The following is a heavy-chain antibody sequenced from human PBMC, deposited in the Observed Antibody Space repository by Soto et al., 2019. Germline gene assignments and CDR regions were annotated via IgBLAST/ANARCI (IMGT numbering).Heavy chain of an antibody. V-gene: IGHV3-11*06. CDR1: GFTFSDYY. CDR2: ISTTGSFT. J-gene: IGHJ4*01. CDR3: TRGPRPISNGTGAY. D-gene: IGHD3-10*01. Sequence: GGSLRLSCAASGFTFSDYYMSWIRQAPGKGLEWVSYISTTGSFTNYADSLKGRFTISRDNVNDTLYLQMSNLRAEDSGLYYCTRGPRPISNGTGAYWGQGTKVTVSS.